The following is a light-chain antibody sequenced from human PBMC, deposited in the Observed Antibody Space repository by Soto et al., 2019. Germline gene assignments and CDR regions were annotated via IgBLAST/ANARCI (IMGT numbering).Light chain of an antibody. J-gene: IGLJ2*01. CDR1: SSNIGGNY. CDR3: AAWDDSLSVV. Sequence: QAVVAQPPSASGTPGQSVTIACSGSSSNIGGNYVYWYQQLPGTAPKVLIYRDNQRPSGVPDRFSGSKSGTSASLAISGLRSEDEADYYCAAWDDSLSVVFGGGTKLTVL. CDR2: RDN. V-gene: IGLV1-47*01.